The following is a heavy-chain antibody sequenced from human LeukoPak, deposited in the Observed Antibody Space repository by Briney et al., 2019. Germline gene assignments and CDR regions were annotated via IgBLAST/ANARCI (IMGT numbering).Heavy chain of an antibody. D-gene: IGHD2-2*01. CDR1: GFTFSSHG. J-gene: IGHJ4*02. Sequence: GGSLRLSCAASGFTFSSHGMHWVRQAPGKGRAWVAFIRYDGSNKYYADSVKGRFTISRDNSKNTLYLQMNSLRAEDTAVYYCAKDGGVPAASFDYWGQGTLVTVSS. CDR3: AKDGGVPAASFDY. V-gene: IGHV3-30*02. CDR2: IRYDGSNK.